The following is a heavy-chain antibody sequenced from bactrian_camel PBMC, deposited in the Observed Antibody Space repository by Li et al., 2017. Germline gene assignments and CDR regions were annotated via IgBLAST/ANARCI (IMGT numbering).Heavy chain of an antibody. D-gene: IGHD7*01. CDR2: NVDGGTT. CDR3: VASRGVCGRWRLFADRAGWDY. V-gene: IGHV3S60*01. CDR1: TYTPC. J-gene: IGHJ4*01. Sequence: QVQLVESGGGSVQAGGTLRLSCTASTYTPCMGYFRQTPGKEREGVAMHNVDGGTTFYSDSVKGRFTISRDDTKRTVSLEMNTLKPEDSAMYYCVASRGVCGRWRLFADRAGWDYWGQGTQVTVS.